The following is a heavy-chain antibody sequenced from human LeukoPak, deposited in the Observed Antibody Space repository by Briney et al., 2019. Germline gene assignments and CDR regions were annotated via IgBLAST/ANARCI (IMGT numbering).Heavy chain of an antibody. Sequence: PGGSLRLSCAGSGFTFSSHWMNWVRQAPGKGLEWVASIKDDGSEKHFLDSVNGRFAISRDNAKNSLYLQMSSLRAEDTAVYYLWRRGITISGGLVYHYSGLDVWGQGTTVTVSS. D-gene: IGHD3-3*01. V-gene: IGHV3-7*02. CDR3: WRRGITISGGLVYHYSGLDV. CDR1: GFTFSSHW. J-gene: IGHJ6*02. CDR2: IKDDGSEK.